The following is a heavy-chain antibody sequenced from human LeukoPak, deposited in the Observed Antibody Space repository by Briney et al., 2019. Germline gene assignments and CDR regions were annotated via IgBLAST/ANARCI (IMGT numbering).Heavy chain of an antibody. V-gene: IGHV3-21*01. CDR3: ARDRGDGYKHFDN. D-gene: IGHD5-24*01. CDR1: ELTFSGFV. J-gene: IGHJ4*02. Sequence: PGGPWEFSGQPSELTFSGFVIHGFAQAPGKGWSGFSSISTSSSYIYYADSVKGRFTVSRDNAKNSLYLQMNSLRAEDTAVYYCARDRGDGYKHFDNWGQGTLVTVSS. CDR2: ISTSSSYI.